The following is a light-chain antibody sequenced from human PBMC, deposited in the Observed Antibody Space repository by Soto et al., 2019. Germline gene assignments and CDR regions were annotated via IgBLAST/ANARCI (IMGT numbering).Light chain of an antibody. CDR3: HHYNNWPQT. Sequence: EIVMTHSPATLSVSPGEGATLSCRASQSVSSNLAWYQQKPGQAPRLLLYGASTRATGIPARFSGSGSETEFTLTISSLQSEDFAVYYCHHYNNWPQTFGGGSKVDIK. V-gene: IGKV3-15*01. J-gene: IGKJ4*02. CDR1: QSVSSN. CDR2: GAS.